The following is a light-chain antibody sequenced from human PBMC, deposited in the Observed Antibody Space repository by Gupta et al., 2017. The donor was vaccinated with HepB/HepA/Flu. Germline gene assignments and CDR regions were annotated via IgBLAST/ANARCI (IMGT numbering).Light chain of an antibody. J-gene: IGLJ2*01. Sequence: QSVLTQPPSVSGAPGHTVTISYTGTTSNIGAGYDVHWYQQLPGTAPKLLIYGNFNRPSGVPDRFSGSKSGTSASLAITGLQADDEADYYCQSYDSSLSVLVFGGGTKLTVL. V-gene: IGLV1-40*01. CDR3: QSYDSSLSVLV. CDR2: GNF. CDR1: TSNIGAGYD.